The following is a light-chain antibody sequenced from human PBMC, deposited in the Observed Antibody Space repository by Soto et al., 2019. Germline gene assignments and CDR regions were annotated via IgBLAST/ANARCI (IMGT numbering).Light chain of an antibody. CDR2: DAS. Sequence: DIQMTQSPSSLSASVGDRVTITCQATQDISNYLNWNQHKPGKAPKLLIYDASNLETGVPSRFSGSGSGTDFTFTISSLQPEDIATYYCQQYDNLPLTFGGGTKVEIK. V-gene: IGKV1-33*01. J-gene: IGKJ4*01. CDR3: QQYDNLPLT. CDR1: QDISNY.